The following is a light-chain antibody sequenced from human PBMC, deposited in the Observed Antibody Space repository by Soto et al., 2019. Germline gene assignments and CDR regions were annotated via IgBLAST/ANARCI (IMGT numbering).Light chain of an antibody. V-gene: IGKV1-13*02. CDR1: QGISSA. Sequence: AIQLTQSPSSLSASVGDRVTITCRASQGISSALAWYQQKPGKAPKLLIYDACSLESGVPSRFSGGGSGIDFTLTISSLQPEDVATYYCQQFNSYPITFGQGTRLEIK. J-gene: IGKJ5*01. CDR3: QQFNSYPIT. CDR2: DAC.